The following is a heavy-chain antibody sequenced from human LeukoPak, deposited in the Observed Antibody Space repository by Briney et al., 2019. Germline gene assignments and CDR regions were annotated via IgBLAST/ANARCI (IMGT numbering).Heavy chain of an antibody. Sequence: PGGSLRLSRAASGFTFSDYYMSWIRQAPGKGLEWVSYISSSGSTIYYADSVKGRFTISRDNAKNSLYLQMNSLRAEDTAVYYCAREPRIAARQNFDYWGQGTLVTVSS. V-gene: IGHV3-11*04. CDR1: GFTFSDYY. D-gene: IGHD6-6*01. CDR2: ISSSGSTI. J-gene: IGHJ4*02. CDR3: AREPRIAARQNFDY.